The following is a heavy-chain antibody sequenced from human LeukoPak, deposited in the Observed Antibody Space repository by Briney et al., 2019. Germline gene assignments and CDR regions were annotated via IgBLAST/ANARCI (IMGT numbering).Heavy chain of an antibody. CDR1: GGSISSYY. V-gene: IGHV4-59*01. J-gene: IGHJ4*02. CDR2: IYYSGST. D-gene: IGHD3-10*01. Sequence: SETLSPTCTVSGGSISSYYWSWIRQPPGKGLEWIGYIYYSGSTNYNPSLKSRVTISVDTSKNQFSLKLSSVTAADTAVYYCARGAYYYGSGSYYSPFDYWGQGTLVTVSS. CDR3: ARGAYYYGSGSYYSPFDY.